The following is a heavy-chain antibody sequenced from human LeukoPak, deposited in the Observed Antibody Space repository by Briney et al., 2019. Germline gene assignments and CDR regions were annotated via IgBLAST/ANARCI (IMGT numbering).Heavy chain of an antibody. D-gene: IGHD5-18*01. CDR1: GGSISSSSYY. Sequence: SETLSLTCTVSGGSISSSSYYWGWIRQPPGKGLEWIGSIYYSGSTYYNPSLKSRVTISVDTSKNQFSLKLSSVTAADTAVYYCARPKYSYGYDYYFDYWGQGTLVTVSS. CDR2: IYYSGST. J-gene: IGHJ4*02. V-gene: IGHV4-39*01. CDR3: ARPKYSYGYDYYFDY.